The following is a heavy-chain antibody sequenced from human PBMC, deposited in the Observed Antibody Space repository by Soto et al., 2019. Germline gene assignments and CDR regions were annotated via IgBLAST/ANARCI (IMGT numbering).Heavy chain of an antibody. CDR1: GFTFSSYA. J-gene: IGHJ3*02. V-gene: IGHV3-23*01. CDR2: ISGSGDNT. Sequence: EVQLLESGGGLGQPGGSLRLSCAASGFTFSSYAMSWVRQAPGKGLEWVSTISGSGDNTYYADSVKGRFAISRDNSKNTLSLQMNSLRADDTALYYCAKTPSTVTTLLACDMWGQGTMVTVSS. D-gene: IGHD4-17*01. CDR3: AKTPSTVTTLLACDM.